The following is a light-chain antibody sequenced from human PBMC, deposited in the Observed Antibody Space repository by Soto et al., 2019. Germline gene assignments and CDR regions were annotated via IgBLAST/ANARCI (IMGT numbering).Light chain of an antibody. J-gene: IGKJ1*01. CDR3: QQYNSYGT. V-gene: IGKV1-5*01. CDR2: DAS. CDR1: QSISSW. Sequence: DIQMTQSPSTLSASVGDRVTITCRASQSISSWLAWYQQKPGKAPKLLIYDASSLESGVPSRFSSSGSGTEFTLTISSLQPDDFATYYCQQYNSYGTFGLGTKVDIK.